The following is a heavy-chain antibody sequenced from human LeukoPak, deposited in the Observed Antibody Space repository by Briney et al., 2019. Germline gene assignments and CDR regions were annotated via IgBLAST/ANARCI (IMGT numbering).Heavy chain of an antibody. D-gene: IGHD2-8*01. CDR3: ARVRGPTVRTMYFDY. CDR1: GFTFSSHG. Sequence: PGGSLRLSCAGSGFTFSSHGMIWVRQTPGRGLEWLSYISPGGTTINSADSVKDRFITSRDNGKSSLFLQTNSLRAEDTAVYYCARVRGPTVRTMYFDYWGQGTLVTVSS. J-gene: IGHJ4*02. V-gene: IGHV3-48*04. CDR2: ISPGGTTI.